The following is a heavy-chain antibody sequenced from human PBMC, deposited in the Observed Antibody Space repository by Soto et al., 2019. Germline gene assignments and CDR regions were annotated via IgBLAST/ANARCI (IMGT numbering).Heavy chain of an antibody. CDR3: VSRITSWVFDY. Sequence: EVQLVESGGGSVQPGESLRLSCLVSGFTVNTNYMYWVRQAPGRGLEWVSDMYSGGDIHYADSVRGRFTISRDTSENTLYLRMDNLRVEDTAVYFCVSRITSWVFDYWGQGTLVTVSS. CDR1: GFTVNTNY. D-gene: IGHD3-16*01. CDR2: MYSGGDI. V-gene: IGHV3-53*01. J-gene: IGHJ4*01.